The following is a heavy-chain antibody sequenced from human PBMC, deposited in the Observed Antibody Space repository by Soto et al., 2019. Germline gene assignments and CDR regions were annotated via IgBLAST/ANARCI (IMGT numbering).Heavy chain of an antibody. V-gene: IGHV1-69*12. CDR3: ARNREGYYFDY. CDR2: IIPIFDLV. Sequence: QVQLVQSGAEVKEPGSSVKVSCKTSGGTFSSNGLSWVRQAPGQGPEWVGGIIPIFDLVTYAQKFQGRVTITADESTSTAYMDLSSLRSEDMAVYYCARNREGYYFDYWGQGTLVTVSS. J-gene: IGHJ4*02. CDR1: GGTFSSNG.